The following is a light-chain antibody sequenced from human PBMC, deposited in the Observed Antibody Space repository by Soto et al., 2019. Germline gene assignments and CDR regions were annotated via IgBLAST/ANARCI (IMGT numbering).Light chain of an antibody. Sequence: QSVLTQPPSVSGAPGQRVTISCAGGSSNIGAGYDVHWYQQFPGTAPKLLIYTNSNRPSGVPDRFSGSKSGTAASLAITGLQAEDEADYYCQSYDSSLSGSVFGGGTQLTVL. J-gene: IGLJ3*02. CDR2: TNS. V-gene: IGLV1-40*01. CDR3: QSYDSSLSGSV. CDR1: SSNIGAGYD.